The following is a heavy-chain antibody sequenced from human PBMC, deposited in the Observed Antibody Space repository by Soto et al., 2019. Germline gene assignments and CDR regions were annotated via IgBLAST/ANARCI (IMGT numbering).Heavy chain of an antibody. Sequence: GGSLRLSCAASGFTVSSNYMSWVRQAPGKGLEWVSVIYSGGSTYYADSVKGRFTISRDNSKNTLYLQMNSLRAEDTAVYYCARARYNWNYDGDAFDIWGQGTMVTVS. CDR3: ARARYNWNYDGDAFDI. V-gene: IGHV3-53*01. CDR2: IYSGGST. J-gene: IGHJ3*02. CDR1: GFTVSSNY. D-gene: IGHD1-7*01.